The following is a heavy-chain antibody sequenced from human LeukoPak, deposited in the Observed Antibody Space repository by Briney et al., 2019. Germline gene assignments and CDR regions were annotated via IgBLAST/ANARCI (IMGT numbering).Heavy chain of an antibody. V-gene: IGHV3-74*01. Sequence: GGSLRLSCAASGFTFRSYDMHWVRQAPGKGLVWVSRINGDGSTTTYADSVKGRVTISRDNAKNTMYLQMNSLRAEDTAVYYCARDYYGSGENWFAPWGQGSLVTVSS. CDR1: GFTFRSYD. D-gene: IGHD3-10*01. J-gene: IGHJ5*01. CDR3: ARDYYGSGENWFAP. CDR2: INGDGSTT.